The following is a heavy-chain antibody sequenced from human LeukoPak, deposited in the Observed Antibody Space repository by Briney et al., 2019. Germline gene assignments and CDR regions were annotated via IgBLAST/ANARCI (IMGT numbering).Heavy chain of an antibody. J-gene: IGHJ4*02. CDR2: INHSGST. CDR3: AREAPGGAAAGAVDY. CDR1: GGSFSGYY. Sequence: SETLSLTCAVYGGSFSGYYWSWIRQPPGKGLEWIGEINHSGSTNYNPSLKSRVTISVDTSKSQFSLKLSSVTAADTAVYYCAREAPGGAAAGAVDYWGQGTLVTVSS. V-gene: IGHV4-34*01. D-gene: IGHD6-13*01.